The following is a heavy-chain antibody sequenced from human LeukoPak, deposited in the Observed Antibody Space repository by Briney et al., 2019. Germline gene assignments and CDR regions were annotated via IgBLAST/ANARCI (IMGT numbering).Heavy chain of an antibody. CDR2: IKQDGSEK. D-gene: IGHD4-17*01. V-gene: IGHV3-7*03. CDR1: GFTFCRYW. CDR3: ARRPFYGDSYYLDY. Sequence: GGSLRLSCAASGFTFCRYWMRCVRQAPGKGVERVANIKQDGSEKYYVDSVEGRFTISRDNAKNSLYLQMNRLRAEDTAFYCCARRPFYGDSYYLDYWGQGTLVTVSS. J-gene: IGHJ4*02.